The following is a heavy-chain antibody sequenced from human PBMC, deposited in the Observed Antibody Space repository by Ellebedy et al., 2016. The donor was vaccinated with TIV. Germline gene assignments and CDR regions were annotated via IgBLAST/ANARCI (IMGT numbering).Heavy chain of an antibody. V-gene: IGHV3-30-3*01. CDR2: ISYDGTTK. CDR3: ARSGYGDYEIFDY. J-gene: IGHJ4*02. CDR1: GFTFSNYA. D-gene: IGHD4-17*01. Sequence: GESLKISXAGSGFTFSNYAIHWVRQAPGKGLEWLSVISYDGTTKFYSDSVKGRFTISRDNSKNTLYLQMNSLRADDTAVYYCARSGYGDYEIFDYWGQGTLVTVSS.